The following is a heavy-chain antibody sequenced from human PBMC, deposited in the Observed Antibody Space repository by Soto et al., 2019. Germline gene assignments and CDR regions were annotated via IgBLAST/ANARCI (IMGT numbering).Heavy chain of an antibody. D-gene: IGHD3-10*01. Sequence: SETLSLTCTVSGGSISSYYVSWIRQSAGKGLEWIGRIDTSGTTNYNPSLKSRVTMSVDASKNHFSLNLSSVTAADTAVYYCARGPRGYVYYHGMDVWGQGTTVTVSS. V-gene: IGHV4-4*07. CDR3: ARGPRGYVYYHGMDV. J-gene: IGHJ6*02. CDR2: IDTSGTT. CDR1: GGSISSYY.